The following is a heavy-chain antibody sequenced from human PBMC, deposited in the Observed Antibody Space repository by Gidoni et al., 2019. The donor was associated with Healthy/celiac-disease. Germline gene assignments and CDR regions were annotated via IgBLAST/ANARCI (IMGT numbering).Heavy chain of an antibody. Sequence: QVQLQESGPGLVKPSQTLSLTCTVSGGSISSGSYYWSWIRQPAGKGLEWIGRIYTSGSTNYNPSLKSRVTMSIDTSKNHFSLKLSSVTAADTAVYYCARDGYCSGGSCYYYNMDVWGQGTTVTVSS. CDR1: GGSISSGSYY. CDR2: IYTSGST. CDR3: ARDGYCSGGSCYYYNMDV. J-gene: IGHJ6*02. D-gene: IGHD2-15*01. V-gene: IGHV4-61*02.